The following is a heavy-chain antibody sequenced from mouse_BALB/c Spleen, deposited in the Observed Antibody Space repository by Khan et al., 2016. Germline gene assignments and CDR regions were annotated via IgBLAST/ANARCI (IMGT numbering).Heavy chain of an antibody. CDR2: IDPANGNT. CDR1: GFNIKDTY. Sequence: QLQQSGAELVKPGASVKLSCTASGFNIKDTYMHWVKQRPEQGLEWIGRIDPANGNTKYDPKFQGKATITADTSSNTAYLQLSSLTSEDTAVYYCARSPYDYDVGFAYWGQGTLVTVSA. D-gene: IGHD2-4*01. CDR3: ARSPYDYDVGFAY. J-gene: IGHJ3*01. V-gene: IGHV14-3*02.